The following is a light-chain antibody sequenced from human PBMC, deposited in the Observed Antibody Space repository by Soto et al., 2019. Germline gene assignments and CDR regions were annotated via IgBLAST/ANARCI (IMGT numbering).Light chain of an antibody. Sequence: EIVLTQSPATLSLSPGERAALSCRASQSVTINSLAWYQQKFGQTPRLLIYAASTRASGIPDRFSGSGSGTDFVLTISRLEPEDFAVYYCQQYGDLPFTFGPGTKVDLK. CDR2: AAS. J-gene: IGKJ3*01. CDR1: QSVTINS. V-gene: IGKV3-20*01. CDR3: QQYGDLPFT.